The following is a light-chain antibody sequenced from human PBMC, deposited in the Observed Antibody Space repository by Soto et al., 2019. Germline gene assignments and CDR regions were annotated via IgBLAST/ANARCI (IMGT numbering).Light chain of an antibody. J-gene: IGKJ3*01. V-gene: IGKV1-9*01. CDR3: QQITNSVFP. CDR1: QGISSY. Sequence: IQLTQSPSSLSASVGDRVTITCRASQGISSYLSWYQQKPGEAPNLLIYAASTLQSGVPSRFSGSGSGTDFTLTIRILQHADFATCYCQQITNSVFPFGPGATGPIK. CDR2: AAS.